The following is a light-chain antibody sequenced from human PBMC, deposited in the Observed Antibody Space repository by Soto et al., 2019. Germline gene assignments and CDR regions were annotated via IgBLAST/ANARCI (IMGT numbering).Light chain of an antibody. J-gene: IGKJ1*01. CDR2: WAS. CDR1: QSVLYSSNNKKY. V-gene: IGKV4-1*01. Sequence: DIVMTQSPDSLAVSLGERATINCKSSQSVLYSSNNKKYLAWYQQKPGQPPKLLIYWASTRESGVPARFSGNGSVTDFTLTISGLQPEDVAVYYCHHYYSTPPTFGQGTKVEIK. CDR3: HHYYSTPPT.